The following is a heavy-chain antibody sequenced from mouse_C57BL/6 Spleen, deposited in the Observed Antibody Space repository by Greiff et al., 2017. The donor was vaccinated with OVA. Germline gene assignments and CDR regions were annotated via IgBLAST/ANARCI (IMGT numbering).Heavy chain of an antibody. Sequence: QVQLQQPWAELVKPGASVKMSCKASGYTFTSYWITWVKQRPGQGLEWIGDIYPGSGSTNYNEKFKSKAPLTVDTSSSTAYMQLSSLTSEDSAVYYCARESNYFDYWGQGTTLTVSS. D-gene: IGHD5-1*01. J-gene: IGHJ2*01. CDR1: GYTFTSYW. V-gene: IGHV1-55*01. CDR2: IYPGSGST. CDR3: ARESNYFDY.